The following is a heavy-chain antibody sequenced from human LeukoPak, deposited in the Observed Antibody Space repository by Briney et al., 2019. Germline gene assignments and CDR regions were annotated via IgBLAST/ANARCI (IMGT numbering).Heavy chain of an antibody. Sequence: GGSLRLSCAASGFTFNLYAMTWVRQAPGKGLEWVSTFYETLRTDYADSVKGRFTISRDTSNNMLYLQMNSLRTEDTAIYYCAKRGAGSGGLHYWGQGTLVTVSS. J-gene: IGHJ4*02. CDR1: GFTFNLYA. V-gene: IGHV3-23*01. CDR2: FYETLRT. CDR3: AKRGAGSGGLHY. D-gene: IGHD6-19*01.